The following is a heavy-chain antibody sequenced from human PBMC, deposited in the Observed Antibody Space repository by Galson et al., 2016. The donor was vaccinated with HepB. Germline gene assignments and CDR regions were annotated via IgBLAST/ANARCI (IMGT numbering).Heavy chain of an antibody. V-gene: IGHV3-48*02. D-gene: IGHD2-8*01. CDR2: ISSSSFSSSGSTI. J-gene: IGHJ4*02. CDR3: AALPMV. CDR1: GFTFSDYS. Sequence: SLRLSCAASGFTFSDYSMNWVRQAPGKGLEWISFISSSSFSSSGSTIYYADSVKGRFTISRDNAKNSLYLQMNSLRDEDTAVYYCAALPMVWGQGSLVTVSS.